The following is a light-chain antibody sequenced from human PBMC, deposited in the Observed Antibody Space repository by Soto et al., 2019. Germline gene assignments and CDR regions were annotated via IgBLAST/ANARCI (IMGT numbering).Light chain of an antibody. CDR2: WAS. J-gene: IGKJ1*01. CDR1: QSILYSPNNKTY. V-gene: IGKV4-1*01. Sequence: DIVMTQSPDSMAVSLGERATINCTARQSILYSPNNKTYFALHQQKPGQPPKLLSYWASTRGSGDTDRFSGSGSGNDFNLTINRLKDEDGAVYHCEKDYGVPQNFGQETNVEIQ. CDR3: EKDYGVPQN.